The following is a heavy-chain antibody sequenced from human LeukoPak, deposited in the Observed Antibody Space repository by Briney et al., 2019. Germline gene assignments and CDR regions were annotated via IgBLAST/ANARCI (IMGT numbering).Heavy chain of an antibody. V-gene: IGHV4-4*07. CDR3: ARDFVTGTTEDDAFDI. J-gene: IGHJ3*02. Sequence: PSETLSLTCTVSSGSISSYYWSWIRQPAGKGLEWIGRIYTSGSTNYNPSLKSRVTMSVDTSKNQFSLKLSSVTAADTAVYYCARDFVTGTTEDDAFDIWGQGTMATVSS. CDR2: IYTSGST. D-gene: IGHD1-7*01. CDR1: SGSISSYY.